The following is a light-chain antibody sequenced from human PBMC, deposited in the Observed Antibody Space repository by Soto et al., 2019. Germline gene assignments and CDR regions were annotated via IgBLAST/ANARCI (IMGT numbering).Light chain of an antibody. CDR2: AAS. CDR1: QSVSSSQ. J-gene: IGKJ1*01. Sequence: EIVLTQSPDTLSLSPGKRATLSCRASQSVSSSQLTWFQQKPGQAPRLLIYAASNRATGIPDRFSGSGSGTNFTLTISRLEPEDFAVYYCQQYVNSPRTFGQGTKVDIK. CDR3: QQYVNSPRT. V-gene: IGKV3-20*01.